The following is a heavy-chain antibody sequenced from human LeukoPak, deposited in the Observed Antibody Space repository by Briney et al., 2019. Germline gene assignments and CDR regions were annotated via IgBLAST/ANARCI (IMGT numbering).Heavy chain of an antibody. V-gene: IGHV4-38-2*01. J-gene: IGHJ4*02. CDR2: IYHSGST. CDR3: AGTYYDSSGYIFDY. CDR1: GYSISSGYY. D-gene: IGHD3-22*01. Sequence: SSETLSLTCAVSGYSISSGYYWGWIRQPPGKGLEWIGSIYHSGSTYYNPSLKSRVTISVDTSKNQFSLKPSSVTAADTAVYYCAGTYYDSSGYIFDYWGQGTLVTVSS.